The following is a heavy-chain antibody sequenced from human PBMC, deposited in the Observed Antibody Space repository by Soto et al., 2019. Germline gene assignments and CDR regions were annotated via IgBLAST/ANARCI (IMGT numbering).Heavy chain of an antibody. D-gene: IGHD4-17*01. Sequence: QVQLVESGGGVVQPGRSLRLSCAVSGFTFSSYGMHWVRQAPGKGLEWVAVIWYDGSNKYYADSVKGLFTISKDNSKNTLSLQVNSLRAEDTAGYYCARGGAPDFSDYGDSEGAFDIWGQGKMVTVSS. CDR3: ARGGAPDFSDYGDSEGAFDI. V-gene: IGHV3-33*01. CDR2: IWYDGSNK. J-gene: IGHJ3*02. CDR1: GFTFSSYG.